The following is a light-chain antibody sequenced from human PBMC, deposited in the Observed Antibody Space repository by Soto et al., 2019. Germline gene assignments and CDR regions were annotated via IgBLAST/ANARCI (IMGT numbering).Light chain of an antibody. J-gene: IGLJ2*01. Sequence: QSVLTQPPSVSGAPGQRVTISCTGTSSNIGAGYEVHWYQQLPGTPPKLLIYGNAYRPSSVPDRFSGSKSGTSVYLAITGLQAEDEADYYCQSYDSSLSGVVFGGGTKLTVL. CDR3: QSYDSSLSGVV. CDR2: GNA. V-gene: IGLV1-40*01. CDR1: SSNIGAGYE.